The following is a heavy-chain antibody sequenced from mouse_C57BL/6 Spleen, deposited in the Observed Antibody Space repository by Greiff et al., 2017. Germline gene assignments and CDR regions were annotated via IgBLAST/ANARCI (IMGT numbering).Heavy chain of an antibody. CDR2: IDPSDSYT. Sequence: VQLQQSGAELVMPGASVKLSCKASGYTFTSYWMHWVKQRPGQGLEWIGEIDPSDSYTNYNQKFKGKSTLTVDKYSSTAYMQLSSLTSEDSAVYYCARSITTVVDYFDYWGQGTTLTVSS. J-gene: IGHJ2*01. CDR3: ARSITTVVDYFDY. V-gene: IGHV1-69*01. CDR1: GYTFTSYW. D-gene: IGHD1-1*01.